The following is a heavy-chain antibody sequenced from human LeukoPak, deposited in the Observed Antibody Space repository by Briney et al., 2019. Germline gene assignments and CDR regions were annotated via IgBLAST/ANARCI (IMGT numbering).Heavy chain of an antibody. D-gene: IGHD6-13*01. CDR3: AREGYSSSWPYYYYYYMDV. CDR1: GFTFSSYE. CDR2: ISSSGSTI. V-gene: IGHV3-48*03. J-gene: IGHJ6*03. Sequence: PGGSLRLPCAASGFTFSSYEMNWVRQAPGKGLEWVSYISSSGSTIYYADSVKGRFTISRDNAKNSLYLQMNSLRAEDTAVYYCAREGYSSSWPYYYYYYMDVWGKGTTVTVSS.